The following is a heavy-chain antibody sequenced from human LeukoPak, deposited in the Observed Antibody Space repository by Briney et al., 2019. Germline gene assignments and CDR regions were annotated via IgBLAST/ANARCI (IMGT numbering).Heavy chain of an antibody. V-gene: IGHV1-69*13. CDR2: IIPIFGTA. Sequence: SVKVSCKASGGTFSSYAIIWVRQAPGQGLEWMGGIIPIFGTANYAQKFQGRVTITADESTSTAYMELSSLRSEDTAVYYCARDRQVLRFLEWFSGFDYWGQGTLVTVSS. D-gene: IGHD3-3*01. CDR3: ARDRQVLRFLEWFSGFDY. J-gene: IGHJ4*02. CDR1: GGTFSSYA.